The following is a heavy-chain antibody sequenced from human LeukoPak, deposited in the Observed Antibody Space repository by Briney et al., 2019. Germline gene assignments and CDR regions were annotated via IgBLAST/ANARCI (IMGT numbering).Heavy chain of an antibody. CDR3: ARDRLVVGAKAPDY. V-gene: IGHV1-18*01. CDR1: GYLFTSFG. J-gene: IGHJ4*02. D-gene: IGHD1-26*01. Sequence: ASVRVSCKTSGYLFTSFGISWVRQAPGQGLEWMGWISAYNGNTDFAQNLQGRVTMTTDTPTSTAYMELRSLTSDDTAVYYCARDRLVVGAKAPDYWGQGTLVTVSS. CDR2: ISAYNGNT.